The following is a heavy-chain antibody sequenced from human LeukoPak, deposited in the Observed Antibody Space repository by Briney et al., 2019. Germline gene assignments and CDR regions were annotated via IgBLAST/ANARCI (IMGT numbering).Heavy chain of an antibody. V-gene: IGHV1-69*13. CDR1: GYTFTSYG. Sequence: RASVKVSCKASGYTFTSYGISWVRQAPGQGLEWMGGIIPIFGTANYAQKFQGRVTITADESTSTAYMELSSLRSEDTAVYYCARSTKGYSDAFDIWGQGTMVTVSS. CDR2: IIPIFGTA. J-gene: IGHJ3*02. D-gene: IGHD3-16*02. CDR3: ARSTKGYSDAFDI.